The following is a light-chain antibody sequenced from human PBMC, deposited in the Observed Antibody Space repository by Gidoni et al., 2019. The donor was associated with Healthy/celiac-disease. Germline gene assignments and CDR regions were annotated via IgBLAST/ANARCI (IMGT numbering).Light chain of an antibody. V-gene: IGKV3-15*01. J-gene: IGKJ3*01. CDR2: GAS. Sequence: EIVMPQSPATLSVSPGERATLSCRASQSVSSNLAWYQQKPGQAPRLLIYGASTRATGIPARFSGSGFGTEFTLTISSLQSEDFAVYYCQQYNNWPFTFGPGTKVDIK. CDR1: QSVSSN. CDR3: QQYNNWPFT.